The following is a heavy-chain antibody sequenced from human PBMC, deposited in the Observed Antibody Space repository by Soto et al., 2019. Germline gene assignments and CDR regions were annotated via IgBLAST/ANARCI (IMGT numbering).Heavy chain of an antibody. CDR3: ATSYDSGFDP. J-gene: IGHJ5*02. CDR1: GYPFSKYG. V-gene: IGHV1-18*04. Sequence: QLRLVQSGAEVERPGASLRVSCKAYGYPFSKYGISWIRQAPGQGLEWMGWNKPDNGDTNYAQKFQGRVTVTTDTASNTAYMELRSLRSEDTAVYYCATSYDSGFDPSGQGTLVIVSS. CDR2: NKPDNGDT. D-gene: IGHD5-12*01.